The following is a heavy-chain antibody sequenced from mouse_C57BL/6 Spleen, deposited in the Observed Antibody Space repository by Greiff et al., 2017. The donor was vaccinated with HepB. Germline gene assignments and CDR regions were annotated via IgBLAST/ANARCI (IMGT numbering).Heavy chain of an antibody. V-gene: IGHV1-75*01. CDR2: IFPGSGST. Sequence: VQLVESGPELVKPGASVKISCKASGYTFTDYYMNWVKQRPGQGLEWIGWIFPGSGSTYYNEKFKGKATLTVDKSSSTAYMLLSSLTSEDSAVYFCAPSTILHWYFDVWGTGTTVTVSS. CDR1: GYTFTDYY. J-gene: IGHJ1*03. CDR3: APSTILHWYFDV. D-gene: IGHD2-1*01.